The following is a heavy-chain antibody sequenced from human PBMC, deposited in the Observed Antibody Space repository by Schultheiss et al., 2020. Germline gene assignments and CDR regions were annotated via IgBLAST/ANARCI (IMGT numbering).Heavy chain of an antibody. CDR2: INYSGYT. J-gene: IGHJ4*02. V-gene: IGHV4-59*01. D-gene: IGHD4/OR15-4a*01. Sequence: SQTLSLTCTVSGASIRNYYWSWIRQSPGKRLECIGFINYSGYTTYNPSLRSRVSISVDTSKNTFSLNLNSLTAADTAIYYCARGRNDYGGLFYDYWGQGTVVTVYS. CDR3: ARGRNDYGGLFYDY. CDR1: GASIRNYY.